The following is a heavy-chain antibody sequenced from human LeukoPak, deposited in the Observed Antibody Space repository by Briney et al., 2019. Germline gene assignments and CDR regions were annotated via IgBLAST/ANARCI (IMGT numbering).Heavy chain of an antibody. CDR1: GFIFSGSA. J-gene: IGHJ6*02. Sequence: TGGSLRLSCAASGFIFSGSAMHWVRQASGKGLEWVGHIRSKPNNYATAYAASVKGRFTTSRDDSKNTAYLQMNSLKTEDTAIYYCTRLDYGDLYYYGMDVWGQGTTVTVSS. CDR2: IRSKPNNYAT. D-gene: IGHD4-17*01. CDR3: TRLDYGDLYYYGMDV. V-gene: IGHV3-73*01.